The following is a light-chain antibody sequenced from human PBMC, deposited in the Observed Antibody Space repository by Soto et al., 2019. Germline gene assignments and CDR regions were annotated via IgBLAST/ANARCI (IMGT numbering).Light chain of an antibody. Sequence: LLTQSPATLSVSPGQRVTLSCRASQSISSYLAWYQQRPGQPSRLLIYDASNRATGIPARFSGSGSGTEFTLTISSLQPDDFATYYCQQYNSYGTFGQGTKVEIK. J-gene: IGKJ1*01. V-gene: IGKV3-11*01. CDR2: DAS. CDR3: QQYNSYGT. CDR1: QSISSY.